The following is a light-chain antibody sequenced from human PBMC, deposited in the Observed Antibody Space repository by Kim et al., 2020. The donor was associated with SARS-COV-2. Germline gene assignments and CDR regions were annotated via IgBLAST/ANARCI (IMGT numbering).Light chain of an antibody. V-gene: IGLV3-21*03. Sequence: SQAQGKTARITCGRNNIGSKSVHWYQQEPGQAPVLVVYDDSDRPSGIPERVSGSNSGNTATLSISRVEAGDEADYYCQVWDRISDVLGTGTKVTVL. CDR2: DDS. CDR3: QVWDRISDV. CDR1: NIGSKS. J-gene: IGLJ1*01.